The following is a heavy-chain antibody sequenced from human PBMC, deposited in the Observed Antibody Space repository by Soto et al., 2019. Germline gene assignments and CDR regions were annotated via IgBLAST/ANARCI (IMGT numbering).Heavy chain of an antibody. J-gene: IGHJ4*02. Sequence: QVHLQQWGARLLKPSETLSLTCAVYGGSFNGYYWSWIRQPPGKGLEWIGEVVHSGSTNYNPSLXSXVXIXXDTSKNQFSLKLSSVTAADTAVYYCARRVYYDILTAWYFDYWGQGTLVTVSS. CDR3: ARRVYYDILTAWYFDY. V-gene: IGHV4-34*02. CDR2: VVHSGST. D-gene: IGHD3-9*01. CDR1: GGSFNGYY.